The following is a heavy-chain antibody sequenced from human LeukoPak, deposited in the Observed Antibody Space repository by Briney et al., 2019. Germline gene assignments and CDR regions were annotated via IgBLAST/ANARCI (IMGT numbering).Heavy chain of an antibody. Sequence: GSLRLSCAASGFTFSSYAMNWVRQAPGKGLEWVSSISESGGTTDYADSVKGRFTISRDNAKNSLYLQMNSLRAEDTAVYYCASEVYYDYVWGSYRLHWGQGTLVTVSS. D-gene: IGHD3-16*01. CDR3: ASEVYYDYVWGSYRLH. J-gene: IGHJ4*02. CDR2: ISESGGTT. CDR1: GFTFSSYA. V-gene: IGHV3-21*01.